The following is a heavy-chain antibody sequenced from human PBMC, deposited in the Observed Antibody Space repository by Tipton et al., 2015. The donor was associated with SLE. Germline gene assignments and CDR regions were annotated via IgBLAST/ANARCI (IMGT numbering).Heavy chain of an antibody. CDR2: IYCGDSDT. CDR3: ASGSHSDWYRGAFDI. V-gene: IGHV5-51*01. Sequence: QLVQSGAEVKKPGESLKISCKGSGYNFTNYWIAWVRQMPGKGLEWMGFIYCGDSDTRYSPSFEGQVTISAARSISTAYLQWSSLKASDTAMYYCASGSHSDWYRGAFDIWGHGTMVTVSS. CDR1: GYNFTNYW. J-gene: IGHJ3*02. D-gene: IGHD6-19*01.